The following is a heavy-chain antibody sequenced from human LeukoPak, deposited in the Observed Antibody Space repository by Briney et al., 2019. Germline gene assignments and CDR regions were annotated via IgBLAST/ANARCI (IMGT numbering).Heavy chain of an antibody. CDR2: INSDGSSA. CDR1: AFTFSTSW. D-gene: IGHD2-15*01. Sequence: GRTLRLSCAASAFTFSTSWVHWVRHAPGEGLVWVSRINSDGSSASYADSVQGRFTISRDNAKNTLYLQMNSQRTEDTAVYYCARGSPDYWGLGTLVTVSS. V-gene: IGHV3-74*01. CDR3: ARGSPDY. J-gene: IGHJ4*02.